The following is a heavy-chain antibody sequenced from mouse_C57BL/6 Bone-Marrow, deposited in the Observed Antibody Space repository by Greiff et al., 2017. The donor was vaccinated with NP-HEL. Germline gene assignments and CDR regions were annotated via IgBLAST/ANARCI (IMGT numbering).Heavy chain of an antibody. D-gene: IGHD1-1*02. CDR1: GYTFTSYW. Sequence: VQLQQPGAELVMPGASVKLSCKASGYTFTSYWMHWVKQWPGQGLEWIGEIDPSDSYTNYNQKFKGKSTLTVDKSSSTAYMQLSSLTSEDSAVYYCARKDYGFAYWGQGTLVTVSA. V-gene: IGHV1-69*01. J-gene: IGHJ3*01. CDR3: ARKDYGFAY. CDR2: IDPSDSYT.